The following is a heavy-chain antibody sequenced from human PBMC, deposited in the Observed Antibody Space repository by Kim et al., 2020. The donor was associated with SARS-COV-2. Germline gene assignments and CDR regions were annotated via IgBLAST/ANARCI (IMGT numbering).Heavy chain of an antibody. J-gene: IGHJ4*01. CDR1: GYSISSGYY. V-gene: IGHV4-38-2*02. D-gene: IGHD5-12*01. CDR2: IYHSGST. Sequence: SETLSLTCTVSGYSISSGYYWGSIRQPPGKGLEWIGSIYHSGSTYYNPSLKSRVTISVDTSKNQFSLKLSSVTAADTAVYYCARGDIGWLRFSATVFDY. CDR3: ARGDIGWLRFSATVFDY.